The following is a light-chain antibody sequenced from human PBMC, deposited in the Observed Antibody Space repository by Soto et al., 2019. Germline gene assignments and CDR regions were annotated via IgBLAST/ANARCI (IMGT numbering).Light chain of an antibody. CDR1: SSDVGGYNY. CDR2: EAS. J-gene: IGLJ1*01. Sequence: QSVLTQPASGSGSPGQSITISCTGTSSDVGGYNYASWYQQHPGKAPKLMIYEASNRPSGVSNRFSGSKSGNTASLTISGLQAEDEGDYYCSSCTSSSAYVFGTGTKVTVL. V-gene: IGLV2-14*01. CDR3: SSCTSSSAYV.